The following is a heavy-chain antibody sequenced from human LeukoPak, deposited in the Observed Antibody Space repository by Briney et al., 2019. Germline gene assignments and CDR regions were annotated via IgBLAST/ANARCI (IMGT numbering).Heavy chain of an antibody. Sequence: GASVKVSCKASGYTFTSYDINWVRQATGQGLEWTGWMNPNSGNTGYAQKFQGRVTITRNTSISTAYMELSSLRSEDTAVYYCARGGSSWYGGRYAFDIWGQGTMVTVSS. CDR2: MNPNSGNT. CDR3: ARGGSSWYGGRYAFDI. J-gene: IGHJ3*02. CDR1: GYTFTSYD. D-gene: IGHD6-13*01. V-gene: IGHV1-8*03.